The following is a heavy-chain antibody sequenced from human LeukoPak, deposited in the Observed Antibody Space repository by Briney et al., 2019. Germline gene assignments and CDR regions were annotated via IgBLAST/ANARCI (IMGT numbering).Heavy chain of an antibody. J-gene: IGHJ3*02. D-gene: IGHD6-13*01. V-gene: IGHV3-66*01. Sequence: GGSLRLSCAASGFTVSGSFMSWVRQAPGKGLEWVSHIYSTGNTDYAGSVRGRFTISRDNSKNTLSLQMNSLRAEDTVVYYCASFQSGSLGYSSSWSKGGPLDIWGQGTMVTVSS. CDR1: GFTVSGSF. CDR2: IYSTGNT. CDR3: ASFQSGSLGYSSSWSKGGPLDI.